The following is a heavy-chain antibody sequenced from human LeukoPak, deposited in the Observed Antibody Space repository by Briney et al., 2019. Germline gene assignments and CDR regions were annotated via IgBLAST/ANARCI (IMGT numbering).Heavy chain of an antibody. CDR1: GFTFSSYS. J-gene: IGHJ6*03. D-gene: IGHD3-10*01. V-gene: IGHV4-34*01. CDR2: INHSGST. CDR3: AREMEDKSFAFGELRKYYYYYMDV. Sequence: GSLRLSCAASGFTFSSYSMNWIRQPPGKGLEWIGEINHSGSTNYNPSLKSRVTISVNTSKNQFSLKLSSVTAADTAVYYCAREMEDKSFAFGELRKYYYYYMDVWGKGTTVTVSS.